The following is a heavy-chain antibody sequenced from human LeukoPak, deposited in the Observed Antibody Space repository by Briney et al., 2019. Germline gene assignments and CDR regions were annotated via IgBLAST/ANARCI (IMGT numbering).Heavy chain of an antibody. J-gene: IGHJ6*03. CDR3: ARQRADYYYNYVDV. CDR1: GGSINTANYY. V-gene: IGHV4-39*01. CDR2: IYYSETT. Sequence: SETLSLTCTVSGGSINTANYYWGWLRQPPWKGLEWIGGIYYSETTYDNPSLKSRVTISIETSKNQFSLRLSSVTASDTAVYYCARQRADYYYNYVDVWGEGTTVAVS.